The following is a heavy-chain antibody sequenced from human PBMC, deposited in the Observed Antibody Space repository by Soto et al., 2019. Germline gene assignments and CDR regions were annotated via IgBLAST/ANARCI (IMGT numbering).Heavy chain of an antibody. J-gene: IGHJ4*02. CDR3: ARDSPTNGIDY. V-gene: IGHV4-61*01. CDR1: GGSVSSGSHY. Sequence: QVQLQESGPGLVKPSETLSLTCTVSGGSVSSGSHYWSWIRQPPGKGLEWIGYIYYNGNTDYNPSLKSRVTISVDTSKNQFSLELSSVTAADTAVYYCARDSPTNGIDYWGQGTLVTVSS. CDR2: IYYNGNT. D-gene: IGHD2-8*01.